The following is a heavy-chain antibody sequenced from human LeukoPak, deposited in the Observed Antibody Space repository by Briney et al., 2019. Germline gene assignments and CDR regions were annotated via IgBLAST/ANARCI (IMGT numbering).Heavy chain of an antibody. V-gene: IGHV2-5*02. Sequence: ESGPTLVKPTQTLTLTCTFSGFSLSSRGVGVGWIRQPPGKALEWLALIYWDDDKRYSPSLRSRLTISKDTSKNQVVLTMTNMDPVDTGTYYCVHDSSGCLGFDYWGQGTLVTVSS. CDR1: GFSLSSRGVG. D-gene: IGHD3-22*01. CDR2: IYWDDDK. CDR3: VHDSSGCLGFDY. J-gene: IGHJ4*02.